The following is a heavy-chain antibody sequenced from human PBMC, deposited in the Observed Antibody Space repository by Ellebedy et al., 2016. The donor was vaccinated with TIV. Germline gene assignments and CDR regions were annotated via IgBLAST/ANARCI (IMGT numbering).Heavy chain of an antibody. CDR2: IYYSGST. J-gene: IGHJ3*02. CDR1: GGSISSYY. D-gene: IGHD6-19*01. Sequence: SETLSLXXTVSGGSISSYYWSWIRQPPGKGLEWIGYIYYSGSTNYNPSLKSRVTISVDTSKNQFSLKLSSVTAADTAVYYCARSRNSGWYPHGPFDIWGQGTMVTVSS. V-gene: IGHV4-59*01. CDR3: ARSRNSGWYPHGPFDI.